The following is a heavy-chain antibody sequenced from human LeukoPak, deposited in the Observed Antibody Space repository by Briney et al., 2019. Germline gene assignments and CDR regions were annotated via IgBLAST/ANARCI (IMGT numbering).Heavy chain of an antibody. CDR2: IYHSGST. CDR1: GYSISSGYY. CDR3: SIAMGYYDVWSASNGFDP. J-gene: IGHJ5*02. V-gene: IGHV4-38-2*02. D-gene: IGHD3-3*01. Sequence: SVALSVTCILSGYSISSGYYWGWIRQPPGKGLEWIGSIYHSGSTYYNPSLKSRVTISVDTSKKQFSLKLSPVTAAVTGVYFCSIAMGYYDVWSASNGFDPWGQGTLVTVSS.